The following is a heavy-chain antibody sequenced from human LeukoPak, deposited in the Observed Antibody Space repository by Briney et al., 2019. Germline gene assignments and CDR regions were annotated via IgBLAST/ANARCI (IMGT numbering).Heavy chain of an antibody. Sequence: SETLSLTCTVSGGSISSGGHYWSWIRQHPGKGPEWIGYIYYSGSTYYTPSLKSRVTISVDTSKHQFSLKLSSVTAADTAVYYCARAGTTYDFWSGSYYYYYMDVWGKGTTVTVSS. J-gene: IGHJ6*03. CDR1: GGSISSGGHY. CDR2: IYYSGST. D-gene: IGHD3-3*01. V-gene: IGHV4-31*03. CDR3: ARAGTTYDFWSGSYYYYYMDV.